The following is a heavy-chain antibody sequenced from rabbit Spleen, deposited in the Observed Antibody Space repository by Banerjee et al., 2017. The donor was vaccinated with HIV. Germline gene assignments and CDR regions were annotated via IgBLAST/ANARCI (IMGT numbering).Heavy chain of an antibody. J-gene: IGHJ2*01. CDR3: ARNYVNAFDP. D-gene: IGHD1-1*01. Sequence: QSLEESGGDLVKPGASLTLTCKASGFDFSNRYYMCWVRQAPGKGLEWVACIASGSSGDTDYANWPKGRFTISKTSSTTVTLQMTSLTAADTATYFCARNYVNAFDPWGPGTLVTVS. CDR1: GFDFSNRYY. CDR2: IASGSSGDT. V-gene: IGHV1S40*01.